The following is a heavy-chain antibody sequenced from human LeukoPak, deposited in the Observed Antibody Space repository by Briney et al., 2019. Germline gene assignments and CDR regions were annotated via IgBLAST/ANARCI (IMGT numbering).Heavy chain of an antibody. D-gene: IGHD6-13*01. CDR3: AKGYSSSWHWYYYGMDV. CDR2: ISGSGGST. CDR1: GFTFSSYA. J-gene: IGHJ6*02. Sequence: PGGSLRLSCAASGFTFSSYAMSWVRQAPGKGLEWVSAISGSGGSTYYADSVKGRFTISRDNSKNTLYLQMNSLRAEDTAVYYCAKGYSSSWHWYYYGMDVWGQGTTVTVSS. V-gene: IGHV3-23*01.